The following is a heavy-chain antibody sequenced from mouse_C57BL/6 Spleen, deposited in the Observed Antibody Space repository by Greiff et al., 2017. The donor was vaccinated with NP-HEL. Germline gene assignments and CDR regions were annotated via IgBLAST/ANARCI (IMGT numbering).Heavy chain of an antibody. J-gene: IGHJ4*01. CDR3: TRRGTTVAYAMDY. CDR1: GYTFTSYW. CDR2: IYPGNSDT. V-gene: IGHV1-5*01. D-gene: IGHD1-1*01. Sequence: VHVKQSGTVLARPGASVKMSCKTSGYTFTSYWMHWVKQRPGQGLEWIGAIYPGNSDTSYNQKFKGKAKLTAVTSASTAYMELSSLTNEDSAVYYCTRRGTTVAYAMDYWGQGTSVTVSS.